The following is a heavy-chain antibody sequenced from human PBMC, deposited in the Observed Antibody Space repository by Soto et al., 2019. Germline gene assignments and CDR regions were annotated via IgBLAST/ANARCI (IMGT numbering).Heavy chain of an antibody. D-gene: IGHD5-12*01. CDR1: GASMNIGGYY. V-gene: IGHV4-31*01. Sequence: PSETLSLTCTVSGASMNIGGYYWRWIRPHQGKGLEGTGSICYSGIAYYNPSLKTPATISMATSQIPFSLKPGTVTAAAASVCDCARGGKRYVYYRGMDVWGQGNAVTVSS. CDR3: ARGGKRYVYYRGMDV. J-gene: IGHJ6*02. CDR2: ICYSGIA.